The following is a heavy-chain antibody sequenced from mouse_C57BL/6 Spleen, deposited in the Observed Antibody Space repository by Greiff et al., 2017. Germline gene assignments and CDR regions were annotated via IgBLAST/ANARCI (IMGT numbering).Heavy chain of an antibody. CDR3: ARERTFDY. J-gene: IGHJ2*01. V-gene: IGHV1-82*01. Sequence: QVQLQQSGPELVKPGASVKISCKASGYAFSSSWMNWVKQRPGKGLEWIGRIYPGDGDTNYNGKFKGKATLTADKASSTAYMQLSSLTSEYSAVYFCARERTFDYWGQGTTLTVSS. CDR2: IYPGDGDT. CDR1: GYAFSSSW.